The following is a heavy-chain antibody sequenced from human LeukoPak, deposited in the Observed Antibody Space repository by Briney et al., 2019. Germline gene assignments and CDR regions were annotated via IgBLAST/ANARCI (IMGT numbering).Heavy chain of an antibody. D-gene: IGHD1-7*01. Sequence: SETLSLTCAVYGGSFSGYYWSWIRQPPGKGLEWIGEINHSGSTNYNPSLKSRVTISVDTSKNQFSLKLSSVTAADTAVYYCAGGTSVRYYYYGMDVRGQGTTVTVSS. CDR3: AGGTSVRYYYYGMDV. CDR1: GGSFSGYY. CDR2: INHSGST. V-gene: IGHV4-34*01. J-gene: IGHJ6*02.